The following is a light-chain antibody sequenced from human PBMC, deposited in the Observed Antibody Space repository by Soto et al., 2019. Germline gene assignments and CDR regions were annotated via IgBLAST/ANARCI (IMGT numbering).Light chain of an antibody. CDR3: QQRSNWPPGFT. Sequence: EIVLTQSPATLSLSPGERATLSCRASQSVSSYLAWYQQKPGQAPRLLIYDASNRATGIPARFSGSGSGTGFTLTISSLELEDFAVYYCQQRSNWPPGFTFGPGTKVDIK. J-gene: IGKJ3*01. CDR2: DAS. CDR1: QSVSSY. V-gene: IGKV3-11*01.